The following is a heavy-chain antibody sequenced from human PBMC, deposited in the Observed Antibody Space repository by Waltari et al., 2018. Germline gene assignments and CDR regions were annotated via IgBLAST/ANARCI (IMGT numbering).Heavy chain of an antibody. V-gene: IGHV4-4*02. Sequence: QVQLQESGPGLVKPSGTLSLTCGVSRGSPSNINFWNWIRTAPGKGLAWLREIPRTGSSNYNPSLKSRLTMSVDKSNSQVSMKLKSLTAADTAVYYCATSSFVAVLDSWGQGTLVTVSS. CDR3: ATSSFVAVLDS. CDR1: RGSPSNINF. CDR2: IPRTGSS. J-gene: IGHJ4*02. D-gene: IGHD6-19*01.